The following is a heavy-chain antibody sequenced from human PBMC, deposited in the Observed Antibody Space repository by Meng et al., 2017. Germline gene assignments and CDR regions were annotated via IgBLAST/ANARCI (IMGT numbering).Heavy chain of an antibody. D-gene: IGHD3-22*01. J-gene: IGHJ4*02. CDR2: IIPIFGTA. CDR3: ARARGSSGYYAFDY. CDR1: GGTFSSNA. Sequence: QWQLVRVGVGVERLGPSGKVSCKASGGTFSSNAISWVRQAPGQGLEWLGGIIPIFGTANYAQKFQGRVTITADKSTSTAYMELSSLRSEDTAVYYCARARGSSGYYAFDYWGQGTLVTVSS. V-gene: IGHV1-69*06.